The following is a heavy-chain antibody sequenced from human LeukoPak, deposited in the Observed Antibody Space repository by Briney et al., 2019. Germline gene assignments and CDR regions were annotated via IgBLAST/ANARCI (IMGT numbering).Heavy chain of an antibody. D-gene: IGHD3-16*02. CDR2: ISSSSSYI. CDR1: GFTFSSYS. Sequence: GGSLRLSCAASGFTFSSYSMNWVRQAPGKGLEWVSSISSSSSYIYYADSVKGRFTISRDNAKNSLYLQMNSLRAEDTAVYYCAKNLGFVADCWGQGTLVTVSS. V-gene: IGHV3-21*01. J-gene: IGHJ4*02. CDR3: AKNLGFVADC.